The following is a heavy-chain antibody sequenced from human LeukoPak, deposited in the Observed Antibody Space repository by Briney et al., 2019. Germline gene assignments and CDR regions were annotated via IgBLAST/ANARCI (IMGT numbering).Heavy chain of an antibody. CDR3: ARDLSSWGPIFYS. V-gene: IGHV3-11*01. CDR1: GFTFSDYY. D-gene: IGHD3-16*01. J-gene: IGHJ5*01. CDR2: ISSSGSTI. Sequence: GGSLRLSRAASGFTFSDYYMSWIRQAPGKGLEWVSYISSSGSTICYADSVKGRFTISRDNAKNSLYLQMNSLRAEDTAVYYCARDLSSWGPIFYSWGQGTLVTVSS.